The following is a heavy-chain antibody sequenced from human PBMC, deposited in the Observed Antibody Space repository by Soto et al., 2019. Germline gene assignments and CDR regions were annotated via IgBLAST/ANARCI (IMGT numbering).Heavy chain of an antibody. CDR3: AKGYYYDILTGYYTGPI. CDR1: GFTFDDYS. CDR2: ISWNSGSI. D-gene: IGHD3-9*01. J-gene: IGHJ4*02. V-gene: IGHV3-9*01. Sequence: PGGSLRLSCAASGFTFDDYSMHWVRQAPGKGLEWVSGISWNSGSIGYADSVKGRFTISRDNAKNSLYLQMNSLRAEDTALYYCAKGYYYDILTGYYTGPIWGQGTLVTVSS.